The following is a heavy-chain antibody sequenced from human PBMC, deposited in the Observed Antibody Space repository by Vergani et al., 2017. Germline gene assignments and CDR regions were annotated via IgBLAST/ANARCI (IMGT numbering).Heavy chain of an antibody. J-gene: IGHJ4*02. V-gene: IGHV4-34*01. Sequence: QVQLQQWGAGLLKPSETLSLTCAVYGGSFSSYYWSWIRQPPGKGLEWIGEINHSGSTNYNPSLKSRVTISVDTSKNQFSLKLSSVTAADTAVYYCARGQTYYDILTGYYSRQFDYWGQGTLVTVSS. CDR3: ARGQTYYDILTGYYSRQFDY. D-gene: IGHD3-9*01. CDR2: INHSGST. CDR1: GGSFSSYY.